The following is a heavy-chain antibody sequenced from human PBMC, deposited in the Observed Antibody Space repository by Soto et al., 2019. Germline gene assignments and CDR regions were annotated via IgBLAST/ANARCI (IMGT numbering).Heavy chain of an antibody. J-gene: IGHJ4*02. V-gene: IGHV3-7*04. D-gene: IGHD2-15*01. CDR1: GLPFSSHY. CDR3: ARETWWRRDY. Sequence: EVPLVESGGGLVQPGGSLRLSCAASGLPFSSHYMSWIRQAPGRGLEWVVKINPDGREEQYADSVRGRFTVSRDNTKNVVFLQMKGLRDEDTAVYYCARETWWRRDYWGQGNLVTVSS. CDR2: INPDGREE.